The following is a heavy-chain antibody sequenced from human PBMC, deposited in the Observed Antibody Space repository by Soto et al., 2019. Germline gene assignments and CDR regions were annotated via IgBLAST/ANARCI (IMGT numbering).Heavy chain of an antibody. CDR3: AKVYYYDLSGCGFLDY. CDR1: GFTFSSYA. J-gene: IGHJ4*02. D-gene: IGHD3-22*01. Sequence: GGSLRLSCVASGFTFSSYAMSWVRQAPGKGLEWVSVISGSGRSTNYVNSVKGRFTISRDNSKNTVYLQMNSLRAEDSAVYYCAKVYYYDLSGCGFLDYWGQGAPVTVSS. V-gene: IGHV3-23*01. CDR2: ISGSGRST.